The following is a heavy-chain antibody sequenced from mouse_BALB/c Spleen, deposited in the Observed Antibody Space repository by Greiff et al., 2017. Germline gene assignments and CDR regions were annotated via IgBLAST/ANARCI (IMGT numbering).Heavy chain of an antibody. J-gene: IGHJ4*01. Sequence: EVMLVESGPGLVKPSQSLSLTCTVTGYSITSDYAWNWIRQFPGNKLEWMGYISYSGSTSYNPSLKSRISITRDTSKNQFFLQLNSVTTEDTATYYCARVPYAMDYWGQGTSVTVSS. CDR1: GYSITSDYA. CDR2: ISYSGST. V-gene: IGHV3-2*02. CDR3: ARVPYAMDY.